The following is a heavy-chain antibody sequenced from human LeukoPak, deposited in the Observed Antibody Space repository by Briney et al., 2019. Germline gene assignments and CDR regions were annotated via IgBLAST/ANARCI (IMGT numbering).Heavy chain of an antibody. Sequence: SETLSLTCAVSGGSISSYYWSWIRQPAGKGLEWIGRIYTSGSTNYNPSLKSRVTMSVDTSKNQFSLKLSSVTAADTAVYYCARDRMYYYDSSGYPFDYWGQGTLVTVSS. CDR3: ARDRMYYYDSSGYPFDY. CDR1: GGSISSYY. CDR2: IYTSGST. V-gene: IGHV4-4*07. J-gene: IGHJ4*02. D-gene: IGHD3-22*01.